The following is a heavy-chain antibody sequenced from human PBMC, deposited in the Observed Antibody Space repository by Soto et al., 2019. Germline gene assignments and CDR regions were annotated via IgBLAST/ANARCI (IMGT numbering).Heavy chain of an antibody. D-gene: IGHD5-12*01. V-gene: IGHV4-34*01. CDR1: GESFSGYY. Sequence: SETLSLTCAVYGESFSGYYWSWIRQPPGKGLEWIGEINHSGSTNYNPSLKSRVTISVDTSKNQFSLKLSSVTAADTAVYYCARSRLSYGYLSSYNDYWGQGTLVTVSS. CDR3: ARSRLSYGYLSSYNDY. J-gene: IGHJ4*02. CDR2: INHSGST.